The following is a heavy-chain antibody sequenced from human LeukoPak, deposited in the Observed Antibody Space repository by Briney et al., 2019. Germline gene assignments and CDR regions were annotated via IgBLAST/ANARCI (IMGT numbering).Heavy chain of an antibody. CDR2: IIWDGSTT. CDR3: SIGREIRRLLIYYYYMDV. Sequence: PGGSLRLSCVASGFTFRDYGMHWVRQAPGKGLEWVSRIIWDGSTTDYADSVRGRFTISRDNTKNTLYVEMNGLRDEDRALYFCSIGREIRRLLIYYYYMDVWGKGTRVTVSS. D-gene: IGHD5-24*01. CDR1: GFTFRDYG. J-gene: IGHJ6*03. V-gene: IGHV3-43D*04.